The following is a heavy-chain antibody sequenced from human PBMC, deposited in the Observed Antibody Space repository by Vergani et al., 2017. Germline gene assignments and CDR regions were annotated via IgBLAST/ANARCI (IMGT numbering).Heavy chain of an antibody. J-gene: IGHJ3*02. V-gene: IGHV3-49*04. CDR3: VRDQVTMLRGSDALDI. CDR2: IRSKAYGQAT. CDR1: GFTFSSYA. Sequence: EVQLLESGGGLVQPGGSLRLSCAASGFTFSSYAMSWVRQAPGQGLEWVGGIRSKAYGQATIYAASVKGRFTISRDDSKSIAYLQMNNLQTEDTAMYYCVRDQVTMLRGSDALDIWGQGTMVTVSS. D-gene: IGHD3-10*01.